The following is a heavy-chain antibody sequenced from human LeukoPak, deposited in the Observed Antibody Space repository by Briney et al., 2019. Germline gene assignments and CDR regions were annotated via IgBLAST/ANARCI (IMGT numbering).Heavy chain of an antibody. D-gene: IGHD5-24*01. V-gene: IGHV3-7*01. CDR2: IKQDGSEK. J-gene: IGHJ4*02. CDR3: ARGRRWLQPFDY. CDR1: GFTVSSNY. Sequence: PGGSLRLSCAASGFTVSSNYMSWVRQAPGKGLEWVANIKQDGSEKSYVDSVKGRFTISRDNAKNSLYLQMNSLRAEDTAVYYCARGRRWLQPFDYWGQGTLVTVSS.